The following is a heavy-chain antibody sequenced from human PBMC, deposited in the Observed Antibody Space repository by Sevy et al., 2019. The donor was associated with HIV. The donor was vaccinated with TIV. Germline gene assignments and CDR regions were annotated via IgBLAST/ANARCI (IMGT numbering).Heavy chain of an antibody. V-gene: IGHV5-51*01. D-gene: IGHD3-10*01. Sequence: EKSLKISCKASGFTFTNYWIAWVRQMPGKGLEWMGVIYPDHSDTRHSPSFEGQVTISADKSSSIAYLQWSTLKGSDTAMYYCARRDPIWLTDGLDVWGQGTPVVVSS. CDR3: ARRDPIWLTDGLDV. J-gene: IGHJ6*02. CDR2: IYPDHSDT. CDR1: GFTFTNYW.